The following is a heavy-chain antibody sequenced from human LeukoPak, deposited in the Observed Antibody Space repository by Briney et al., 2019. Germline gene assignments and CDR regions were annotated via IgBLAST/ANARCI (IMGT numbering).Heavy chain of an antibody. V-gene: IGHV6-1*01. D-gene: IGHD5-18*01. CDR1: GDSVSSNSAA. CDR2: TYYRSKWYN. CDR3: ARDGNRGYSYGFGRTRDYYFDY. J-gene: IGHJ4*02. Sequence: SQTLSLTCAISGDSVSSNSAAWNWIRQSPSRGLEWLGRTYYRSKWYNDYAVSVKSRITINPDTSKNQFSLQLNSVTPEDTAVYYCARDGNRGYSYGFGRTRDYYFDYWGQGTLVTVSS.